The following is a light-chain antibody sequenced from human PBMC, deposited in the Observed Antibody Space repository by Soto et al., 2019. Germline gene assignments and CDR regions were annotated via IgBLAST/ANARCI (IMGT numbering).Light chain of an antibody. CDR3: QHHDSYPLT. CDR2: AAS. CDR1: QAITSY. J-gene: IGKJ3*01. V-gene: IGKV1-9*01. Sequence: IPLTQSPSSLSASVGDRVTITCRASQAITSYLAWYQQKPGTAPKLLIYAASTLQSGVPSRFSGSGSGTDFTLTISSLQPEDFATYYCQHHDSYPLTSGPGTKVDLK.